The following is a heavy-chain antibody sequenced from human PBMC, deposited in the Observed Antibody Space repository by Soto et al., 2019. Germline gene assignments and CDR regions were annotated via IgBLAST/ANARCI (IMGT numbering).Heavy chain of an antibody. CDR3: ARRRYSSSRGNWFDP. Sequence: SETLSLTCAVYGGSFSGYYWSWIRQPPGKGLEWIGEINHSGSTNYNPSLKSRVTISVDTSKNQFSLKLSSVTAADTAVYYCARRRYSSSRGNWFDPWGQGTLVTVSS. V-gene: IGHV4-34*01. CDR2: INHSGST. D-gene: IGHD6-6*01. J-gene: IGHJ5*02. CDR1: GGSFSGYY.